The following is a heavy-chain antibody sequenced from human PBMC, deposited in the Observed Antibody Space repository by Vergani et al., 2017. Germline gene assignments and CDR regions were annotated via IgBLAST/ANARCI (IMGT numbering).Heavy chain of an antibody. CDR1: GGTFSSYA. CDR2: IIPIFGTA. D-gene: IGHD2-2*01. J-gene: IGHJ6*02. Sequence: QVQLVQSGAEVKKPGSSVKVSCKASGGTFSSYAISWVRQAPGQGLEWMGGIIPIFGTANYAQKFQGRVTITADESTSTAYMELSSLRSEDTAVYYCARPSGPVVGPAAMLPGGEIYYYYGMDVWGQGTTVTVSS. CDR3: ARPSGPVVGPAAMLPGGEIYYYYGMDV. V-gene: IGHV1-69*01.